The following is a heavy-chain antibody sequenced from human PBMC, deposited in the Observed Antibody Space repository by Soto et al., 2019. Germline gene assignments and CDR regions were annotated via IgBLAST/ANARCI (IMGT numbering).Heavy chain of an antibody. J-gene: IGHJ4*02. V-gene: IGHV4-59*01. CDR2: IYYSGGT. D-gene: IGHD3-3*01. CDR1: GGSIRRYY. Sequence: AETLSLTCTVSGGSIRRYYWGWIGQTPGKGLEWIGYIYYSGGTTHTPSLKSRVTLSVDTSKHQFSLKLSSVTAWDTAVYYCARGDYDSWSGYHPPISFDYWGQGTLV. CDR3: ARGDYDSWSGYHPPISFDY.